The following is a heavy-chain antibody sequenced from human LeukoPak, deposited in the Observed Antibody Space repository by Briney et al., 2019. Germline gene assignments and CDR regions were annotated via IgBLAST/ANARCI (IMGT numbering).Heavy chain of an antibody. Sequence: ASVKVSCKASGYTFTSYGISWVRQAPGQGLEWMGWISAYNGNTNYAQKFQGRVTMTRNTSISTAYMELSSLRSEDTAVYYCARHSSGSAFDIWGQGTMVTVSS. CDR1: GYTFTSYG. J-gene: IGHJ3*02. V-gene: IGHV1-18*01. CDR3: ARHSSGSAFDI. D-gene: IGHD6-19*01. CDR2: ISAYNGNT.